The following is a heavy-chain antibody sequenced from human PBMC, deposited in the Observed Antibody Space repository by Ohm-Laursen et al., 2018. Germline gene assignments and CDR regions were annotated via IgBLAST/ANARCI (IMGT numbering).Heavy chain of an antibody. Sequence: GSLRLSCAASGFTFSDYYMSWIRQAPGKGLEWASYISSSGSTIYYADSVKGRFTISRDNAKNSLYLQMNSLRAEDTAVYYCARDGGCYQDDVFDIWGQGTMVTVSS. CDR2: ISSSGSTI. CDR1: GFTFSDYY. V-gene: IGHV3-11*01. J-gene: IGHJ3*02. CDR3: ARDGGCYQDDVFDI. D-gene: IGHD3-16*01.